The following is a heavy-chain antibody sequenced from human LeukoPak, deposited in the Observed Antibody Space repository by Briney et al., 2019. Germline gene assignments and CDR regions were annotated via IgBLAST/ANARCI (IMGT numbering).Heavy chain of an antibody. V-gene: IGHV3-23*01. CDR3: AKVRGDHAHLQDDFDY. J-gene: IGHJ4*02. Sequence: GGSLRLSCTASGFTFSSHAMTWGRQAAGKGLRWVSSITGSGSGAYYAHSVKGRVTKSRDNSKNTLFLQMDSLRAEDTAMYYCAKVRGDHAHLQDDFDYWGKGTLVTVSS. CDR2: ITGSGSGA. D-gene: IGHD2-21*02. CDR1: GFTFSSHA.